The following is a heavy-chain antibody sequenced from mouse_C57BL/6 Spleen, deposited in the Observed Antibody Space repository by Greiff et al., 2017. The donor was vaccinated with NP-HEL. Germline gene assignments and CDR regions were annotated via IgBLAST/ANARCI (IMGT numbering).Heavy chain of an antibody. D-gene: IGHD3-1*01. Sequence: LVESGTELVKPGASVKLSCKASGYTFTSYWMHWVKQRPGQGLEWIGNINPSNGATNNNEKFKSKATLTVDRSSSTAYMQLSSLTSEDSAVYYCARSGAMDYWGQGTSVTVSS. CDR2: INPSNGAT. V-gene: IGHV1-53*01. CDR1: GYTFTSYW. J-gene: IGHJ4*01. CDR3: ARSGAMDY.